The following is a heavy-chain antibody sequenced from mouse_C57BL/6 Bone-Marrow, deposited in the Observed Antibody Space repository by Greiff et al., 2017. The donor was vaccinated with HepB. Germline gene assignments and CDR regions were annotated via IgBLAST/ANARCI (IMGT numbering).Heavy chain of an antibody. CDR1: GYTFTSYG. Sequence: QVQLQQSGAELARPGASVKLSCKASGYTFTSYGISWVKQSTGQGLEWIGEIYPRSGNTYYNEKFKGKATLTADKSSSTAYMELRSLTSEDSAVYFCAREGIYYDYDEGVFAYWGQGTLVTVSA. J-gene: IGHJ3*01. CDR3: AREGIYYDYDEGVFAY. V-gene: IGHV1-81*01. CDR2: IYPRSGNT. D-gene: IGHD2-4*01.